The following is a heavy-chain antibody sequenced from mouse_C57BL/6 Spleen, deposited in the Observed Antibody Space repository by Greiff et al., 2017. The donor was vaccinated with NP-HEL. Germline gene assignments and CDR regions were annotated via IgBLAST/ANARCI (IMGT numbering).Heavy chain of an antibody. Sequence: QVQLQQSGPELVKPGASVKISCKASGYAFSSSWMNWVKQRPGKGLEWIGRIYPGDGDTNYNGKFKGKATLTADKSSSTAYMQLSSLTSEDSAVYFCAPFITTEGYWGQGTTLTVSS. CDR1: GYAFSSSW. CDR2: IYPGDGDT. J-gene: IGHJ2*01. CDR3: APFITTEGY. V-gene: IGHV1-82*01. D-gene: IGHD1-1*01.